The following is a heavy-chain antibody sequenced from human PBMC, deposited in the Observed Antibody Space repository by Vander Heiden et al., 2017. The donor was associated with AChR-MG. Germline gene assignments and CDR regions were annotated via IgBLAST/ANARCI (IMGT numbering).Heavy chain of an antibody. Sequence: EVQLLESGGGLVQPGGSLRLSCAASGFTFSTYAMSGVRQAPGMGLEWVSAISGSGGGTDDSDSVKGRFTISRDNSKNTLQMDMQSLRADDTAVCDGAPTSPDAFDIWGQGTMVTVSS. CDR3: APTSPDAFDI. CDR2: ISGSGGGT. CDR1: GFTFSTYA. J-gene: IGHJ3*02. V-gene: IGHV3-23*01.